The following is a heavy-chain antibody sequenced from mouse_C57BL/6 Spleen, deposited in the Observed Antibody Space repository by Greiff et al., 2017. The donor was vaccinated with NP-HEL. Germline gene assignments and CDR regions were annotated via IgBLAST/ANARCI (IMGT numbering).Heavy chain of an antibody. CDR1: GFTFSDYG. CDR2: ISNLAYSI. Sequence: EVKLVESGGGLVQPGGSLKLSCAASGFTFSDYGMAWVRQAPRKGPEWVAFISNLAYSIYYADTVTGRFTISRENAKNTRYLEMSSLRSEDTAMYYCERRDSSGYFAYWGQRTLVTVSA. J-gene: IGHJ3*01. D-gene: IGHD3-2*02. CDR3: ERRDSSGYFAY. V-gene: IGHV5-15*01.